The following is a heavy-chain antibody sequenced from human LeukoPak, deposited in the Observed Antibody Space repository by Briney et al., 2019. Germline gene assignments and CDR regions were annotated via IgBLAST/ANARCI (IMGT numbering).Heavy chain of an antibody. CDR2: INPSGGSP. J-gene: IGHJ5*02. D-gene: IGHD2-15*01. V-gene: IGHV1-46*01. CDR1: GYTFTGYY. CDR3: ARDSSCSGGSCRDTFDP. Sequence: ASAKVSCKASGYTFTGYYMHCVRQTPGQGLEWMGIINPSGGSPSYAQKFQVRVTITRDMSTSTVYMELSRLRSEDPAGNYGARDSSCSGGSCRDTFDPWGQGTLVTVSS.